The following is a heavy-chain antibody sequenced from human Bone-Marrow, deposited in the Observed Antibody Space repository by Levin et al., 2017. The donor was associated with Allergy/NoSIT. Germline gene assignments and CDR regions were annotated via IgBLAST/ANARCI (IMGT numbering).Heavy chain of an antibody. CDR3: VRRGGGTWDLDY. Sequence: NAGGSLRLSCKTSGYTFTALHVHWVRQAPGQGLEWMGRINPNSGATDYARKFQGRVNMTRDMSIRTVYLELATLRSDDTAVFFCVRRGGGTWDLDYWGQGTLVTVSS. CDR1: GYTFTALH. J-gene: IGHJ4*02. CDR2: INPNSGAT. D-gene: IGHD1-26*01. V-gene: IGHV1-2*06.